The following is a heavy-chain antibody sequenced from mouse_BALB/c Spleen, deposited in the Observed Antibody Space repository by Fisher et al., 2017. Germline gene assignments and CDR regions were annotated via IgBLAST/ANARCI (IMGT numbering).Heavy chain of an antibody. D-gene: IGHD2-2*01. V-gene: IGHV1-9*01. J-gene: IGHJ4*01. Sequence: KFKGKATFTADTSSNTAYMQLSSLTSEDSAVYYCARYGYDGYYYAMDYWGQGTSVTSPQ. CDR3: ARYGYDGYYYAMDY.